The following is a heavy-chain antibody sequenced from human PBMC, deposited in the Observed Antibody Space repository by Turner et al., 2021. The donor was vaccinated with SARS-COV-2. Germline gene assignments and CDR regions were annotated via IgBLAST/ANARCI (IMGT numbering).Heavy chain of an antibody. J-gene: IGHJ4*02. CDR3: ARDSGYYRFDF. Sequence: EVQLVESGGGLVQPGGSLRLSCAASGFTFTNHWIGWVRQAPGEGLEWVAIISQDGSQKTYVDPLRGRFTISRDNAKQSLYLQMNSLRADDTAVYYCARDSGYYRFDFWGQGTLVTVSS. CDR1: GFTFTNHW. D-gene: IGHD3-22*01. CDR2: ISQDGSQK. V-gene: IGHV3-7*03.